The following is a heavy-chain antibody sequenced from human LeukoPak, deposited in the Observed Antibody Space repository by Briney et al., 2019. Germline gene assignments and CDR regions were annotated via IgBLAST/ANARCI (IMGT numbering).Heavy chain of an antibody. Sequence: GESLKISCKGSGYSFTSYWIGWVRRMPGKGLEWMGIIYPGDSDTRYSPSFQGQVTISADKSISTAYLRWSSLKGSDTAVYYCARGRDGYNWDDAFDIWGQGTMVTVSS. CDR2: IYPGDSDT. V-gene: IGHV5-51*01. D-gene: IGHD5-24*01. J-gene: IGHJ3*02. CDR3: ARGRDGYNWDDAFDI. CDR1: GYSFTSYW.